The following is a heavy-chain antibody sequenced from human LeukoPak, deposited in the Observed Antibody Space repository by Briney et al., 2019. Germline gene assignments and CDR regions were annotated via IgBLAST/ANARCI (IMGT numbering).Heavy chain of an antibody. V-gene: IGHV1-18*01. Sequence: ASVKVSCKASGYTFTSYGISWVRQAPGQGLEWMGWISAYNGNTNYAQKLQGRVTMTTDTSTSTAYMGLRSLRSDDTAVYYCARTARDCSSTSCSYFLPPYYYYCMDVWGKGTTVTVSS. CDR3: ARTARDCSSTSCSYFLPPYYYYCMDV. D-gene: IGHD2-2*01. J-gene: IGHJ6*03. CDR2: ISAYNGNT. CDR1: GYTFTSYG.